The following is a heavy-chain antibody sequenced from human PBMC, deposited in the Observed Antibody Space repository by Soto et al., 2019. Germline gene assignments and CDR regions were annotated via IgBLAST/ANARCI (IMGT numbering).Heavy chain of an antibody. CDR3: ARDLGTGTDY. CDR2: IYHGGAT. D-gene: IGHD1-1*01. Sequence: PSETLSLTCAVSGDSITSSNWWSWVRQAPGKGLEWIGEIYHGGATTYNPSLRSRATISVDPSNNHFSLKLTSVAAADTAVYFCARDLGTGTDYWGRGTLVTVSS. J-gene: IGHJ4*02. CDR1: GDSITSSNW. V-gene: IGHV4-4*02.